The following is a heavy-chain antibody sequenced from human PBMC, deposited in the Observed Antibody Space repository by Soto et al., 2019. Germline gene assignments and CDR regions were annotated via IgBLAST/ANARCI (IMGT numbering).Heavy chain of an antibody. Sequence: QLQLVQSGAEVKKPGASVKVSCKASGYTFTSFSWVRQAPGQGLEWMGWINAYNGNTNYAQKLQGRVTMTTDTSTSTAYMELRSLRSDDTAVYYCASETSVNAFEVWGQGTMVTVSS. J-gene: IGHJ3*01. CDR1: GYTFTS. D-gene: IGHD3-3*01. CDR2: INAYNGNT. V-gene: IGHV1-18*01. CDR3: ASETSVNAFEV.